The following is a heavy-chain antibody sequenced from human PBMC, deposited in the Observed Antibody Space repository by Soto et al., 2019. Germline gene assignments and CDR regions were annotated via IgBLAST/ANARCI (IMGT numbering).Heavy chain of an antibody. J-gene: IGHJ6*02. CDR3: ARSQGSSTSLEIYYYYYYGMDV. Sequence: QVQLVQSGAEVKKPGSSVKVSCKASGGTFSSYAISWVRQAPGQGLEWMGGIIPISGTANYAQQFQGRVTITANESTGTAYMELSSLRSEDTAVYYCARSQGSSTSLEIYYYYYYGMDVWGQGTTVTVSS. CDR2: IIPISGTA. CDR1: GGTFSSYA. V-gene: IGHV1-69*01. D-gene: IGHD2-2*01.